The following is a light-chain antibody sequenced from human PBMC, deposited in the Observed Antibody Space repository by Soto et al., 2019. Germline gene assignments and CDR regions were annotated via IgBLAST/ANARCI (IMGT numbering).Light chain of an antibody. CDR1: SSNIGAGYD. CDR3: CSYAGSSTWV. Sequence: QSVLTQPPSVSGAPGQRVTISCTGTSSNIGAGYDVYWYQQLPGTAPKLLISGNNNRPSGVPDRFSGSRSGTAASLAITGLQAEDEADYYCCSYAGSSTWVFGGGTKLTVL. CDR2: GNN. J-gene: IGLJ3*02. V-gene: IGLV1-40*01.